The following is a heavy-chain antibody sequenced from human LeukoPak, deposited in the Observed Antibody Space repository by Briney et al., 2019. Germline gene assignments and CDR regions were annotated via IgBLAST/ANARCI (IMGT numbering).Heavy chain of an antibody. CDR1: GYSISSGYY. J-gene: IGHJ6*03. CDR3: ARQAGYSSSWYYYYYYYMDV. CDR2: IYHSGST. Sequence: PSETLSLTCTVSGYSISSGYYWGWIRQPPGKGLEWIGSIYHSGSTYYNPSLKSRVTISVDTSKNQFSLKLSSVTAADTAVYYCARQAGYSSSWYYYYYYYMDVWGKGTTVTISS. D-gene: IGHD6-13*01. V-gene: IGHV4-38-2*02.